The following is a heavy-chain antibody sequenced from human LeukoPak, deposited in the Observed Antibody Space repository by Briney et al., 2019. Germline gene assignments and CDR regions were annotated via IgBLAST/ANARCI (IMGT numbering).Heavy chain of an antibody. Sequence: SETLSLTCAVYGGSFSGYYWSWIRQPPGKGLEWIGEINHSGSTNYNPSLKSRVIISVDTSKNQFSLKLSSVTAADTAVYYCARANYYGSGTLNRWGQGTLVAVSS. J-gene: IGHJ4*02. D-gene: IGHD3-10*01. V-gene: IGHV4-34*01. CDR2: INHSGST. CDR3: ARANYYGSGTLNR. CDR1: GGSFSGYY.